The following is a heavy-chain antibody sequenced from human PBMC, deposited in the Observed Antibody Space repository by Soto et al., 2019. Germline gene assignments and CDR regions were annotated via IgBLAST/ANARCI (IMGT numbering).Heavy chain of an antibody. J-gene: IGHJ4*02. CDR2: ISYDGSNK. Sequence: PGGSLRLSCAASGFTFSSYGMHWVRQAPGKGLEWVAVISYDGSNKYYADSVKGRFTISRDNSKNTLYLQMNSLRAEDTAVYYCAKDRPDPATAIARVSTPGYIIDYWGQGTLVTVSS. CDR1: GFTFSSYG. D-gene: IGHD2-21*02. V-gene: IGHV3-30*18. CDR3: AKDRPDPATAIARVSTPGYIIDY.